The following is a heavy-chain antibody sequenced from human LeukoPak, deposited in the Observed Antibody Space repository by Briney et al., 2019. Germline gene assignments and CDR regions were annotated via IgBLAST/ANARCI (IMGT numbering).Heavy chain of an antibody. D-gene: IGHD1-14*01. CDR3: AEDAATTWLSDSFDV. Sequence: PSETLSLTCTAPSCFISTYYWNWIGQPPGKGLEWIGYIYYSGSTNYNPSLKSRVTISVDTSKNQVFLNLRSVTAADPAVYYCAEDAATTWLSDSFDVCGQGTIVTVSS. CDR1: SCFISTYY. V-gene: IGHV4-59*01. CDR2: IYYSGST. J-gene: IGHJ3*01.